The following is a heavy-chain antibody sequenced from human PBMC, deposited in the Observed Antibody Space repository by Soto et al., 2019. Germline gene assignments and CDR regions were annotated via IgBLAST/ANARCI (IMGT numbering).Heavy chain of an antibody. D-gene: IGHD2-2*01. V-gene: IGHV3-33*01. J-gene: IGHJ4*02. CDR1: GFGVSNYG. CDR3: ARRYCSRTNCYAFDS. Sequence: GGSLRLSCAASGFGVSNYGMHWVRQAPGKGLEWVAVIWKDENNKYYRDSVKGRFTISRDNSKNTVELQMSSLRGEDTAVYYCARRYCSRTNCYAFDSWGQGTLVTVSS. CDR2: IWKDENNK.